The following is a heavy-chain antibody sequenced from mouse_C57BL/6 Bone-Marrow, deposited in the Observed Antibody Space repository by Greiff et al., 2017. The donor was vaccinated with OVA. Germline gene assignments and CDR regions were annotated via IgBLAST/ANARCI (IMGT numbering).Heavy chain of an antibody. CDR3: TTCITTVVATRNY. CDR1: GFNIKDYY. D-gene: IGHD1-1*01. J-gene: IGHJ2*01. V-gene: IGHV14-1*01. CDR2: IDPEDGDT. Sequence: VQLQQSGAELVRPGASVKLSCTASGFNIKDYYMHWVKQRPEQGLEWIGRIDPEDGDTEYAPKFQGKATMTADTSSNTAYLQLSSLTSEDTAVYYCTTCITTVVATRNYWGQGTTLTVSS.